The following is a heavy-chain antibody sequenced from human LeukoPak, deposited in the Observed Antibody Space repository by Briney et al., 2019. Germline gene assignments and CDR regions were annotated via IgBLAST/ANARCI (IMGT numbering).Heavy chain of an antibody. Sequence: SEALSLTCTVSGGSISNYYWSCIRQPPGKGLEWIGYIYYTGSTKYNPSLKSRVTLSVDSSKTQFSLKLNSVTAADTAVYYCAKSPSWGSGLDAFDIWGQGTMVTVSS. CDR1: GGSISNYY. CDR3: AKSPSWGSGLDAFDI. V-gene: IGHV4-59*01. CDR2: IYYTGST. D-gene: IGHD7-27*01. J-gene: IGHJ3*02.